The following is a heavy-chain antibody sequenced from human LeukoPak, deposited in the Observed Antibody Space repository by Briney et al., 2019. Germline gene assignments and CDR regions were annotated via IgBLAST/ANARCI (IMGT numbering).Heavy chain of an antibody. D-gene: IGHD5-18*01. J-gene: IGHJ4*02. V-gene: IGHV1-24*01. Sequence: ASVKVSCTVSGSSLTELSLYWVRQAPGKGLEWMGGFDVIDAKTFYAQKFQGRVTMTEDSSTDTAYMELSSLRSDDTAFYYCAAGRPYSLLDYGGQGTLLTVSS. CDR3: AAGRPYSLLDY. CDR1: GSSLTELS. CDR2: FDVIDAKT.